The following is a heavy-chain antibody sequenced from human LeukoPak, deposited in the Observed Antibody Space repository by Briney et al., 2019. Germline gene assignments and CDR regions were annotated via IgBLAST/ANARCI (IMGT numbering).Heavy chain of an antibody. CDR3: AKDSPYYDILTGYVDYYYYGMDV. Sequence: GGSLRLSCAASGFTFSSYAMSWVRQAPGKGLEWDSAISGSGGSTYYADSVKGRFTISRDNSKNTLYLQMNSLRAEDTAVYYCAKDSPYYDILTGYVDYYYYGMDVWGQGTTVTVSS. CDR1: GFTFSSYA. J-gene: IGHJ6*02. D-gene: IGHD3-9*01. CDR2: ISGSGGST. V-gene: IGHV3-23*01.